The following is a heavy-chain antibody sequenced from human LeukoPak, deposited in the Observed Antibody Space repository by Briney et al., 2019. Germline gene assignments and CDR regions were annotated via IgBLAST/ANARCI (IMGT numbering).Heavy chain of an antibody. CDR1: GGTFSSYA. D-gene: IGHD3-16*02. V-gene: IGHV1-69*05. Sequence: ASVKVSCKASGGTFSSYAISWVRQAPGQGLEWMGGIIPIFSTANYAQKFQGRVTITTDESTSTAYMELSSLRSEDTAVYYCARDADGGSYHNWFDPWGQGTLVTVSS. J-gene: IGHJ5*02. CDR2: IIPIFSTA. CDR3: ARDADGGSYHNWFDP.